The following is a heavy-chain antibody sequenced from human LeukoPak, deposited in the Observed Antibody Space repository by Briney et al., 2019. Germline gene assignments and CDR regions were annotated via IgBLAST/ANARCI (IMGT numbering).Heavy chain of an antibody. V-gene: IGHV4-59*08. CDR3: ARTLDWFDP. CDR2: IYYSGST. J-gene: IGHJ5*02. CDR1: GGSISSYY. Sequence: SETLSLTCTVSGGSISSYYWSWIRQPPGKGLEWIGYIYYSGSTNYNPSLKSRVTISVDTSKNQFSLKLSSVTAADTAVYYCARTLDWFDPWGQGTLVTVSS.